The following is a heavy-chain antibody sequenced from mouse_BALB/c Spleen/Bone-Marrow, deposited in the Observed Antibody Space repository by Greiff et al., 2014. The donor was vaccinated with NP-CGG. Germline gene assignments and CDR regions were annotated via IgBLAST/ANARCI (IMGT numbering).Heavy chain of an antibody. V-gene: IGHV1-7*01. J-gene: IGHJ2*01. CDR3: AGSYGMLGTY. CDR2: INPGTGYT. Sequence: QVQLQQPGAELVKPGASVKISCKASGYTFTNYWMHWVKQRPGQSLEWIGDINPGTGYTDYNQKFKDKATLTADKSSSTASMQLSSLTSEDSAVYSCAGSYGMLGTYWGQGTHLTVP. CDR1: GYTFTNYW. D-gene: IGHD2-1*01.